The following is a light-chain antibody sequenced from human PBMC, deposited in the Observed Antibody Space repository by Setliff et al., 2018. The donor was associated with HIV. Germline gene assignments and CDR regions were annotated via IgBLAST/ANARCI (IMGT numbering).Light chain of an antibody. Sequence: QSVLPQPASVSGSPGQSITIACTGTNSDIGSYNLVSWYQQHPGRAPKLIIYEVNKRPSEVSSRFSGSKSGNTASLTISDLQADDEADYYCCSYTADTTLYVFATGTKVTV. J-gene: IGLJ1*01. CDR1: NSDIGSYNL. V-gene: IGLV2-23*02. CDR2: EVN. CDR3: CSYTADTTLYV.